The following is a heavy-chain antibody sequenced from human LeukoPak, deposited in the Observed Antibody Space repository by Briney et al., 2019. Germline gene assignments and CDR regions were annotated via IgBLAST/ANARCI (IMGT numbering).Heavy chain of an antibody. D-gene: IGHD2-2*01. CDR2: INTNTGNP. J-gene: IGHJ4*02. V-gene: IGHV7-4-1*02. CDR1: GYIFTNYG. Sequence: ASVKVSCKASGYIFTNYGISWVRQAPGQGLEWMGWINTNTGNPTYAQGFTGRFVFSLDTSVSTAYLQISSLKAEDTAVYYCARQGPGYCSSTSCYGVDYWGQGTLVTVSS. CDR3: ARQGPGYCSSTSCYGVDY.